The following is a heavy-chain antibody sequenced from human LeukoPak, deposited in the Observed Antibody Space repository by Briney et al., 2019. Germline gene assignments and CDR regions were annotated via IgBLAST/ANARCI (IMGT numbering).Heavy chain of an antibody. J-gene: IGHJ4*02. V-gene: IGHV4-30-4*01. Sequence: SSQTLSLTCTVSGGSISSGDYYWSWIRQPPGKGLEWIGYIYYSGSTYYNPSLKSRVTISVDTSKNQFSLKLSSVTAADTAVYYCARLKYYYDSSGFYDWGQGTLGTVSS. D-gene: IGHD3-22*01. CDR3: ARLKYYYDSSGFYD. CDR2: IYYSGST. CDR1: GGSISSGDYY.